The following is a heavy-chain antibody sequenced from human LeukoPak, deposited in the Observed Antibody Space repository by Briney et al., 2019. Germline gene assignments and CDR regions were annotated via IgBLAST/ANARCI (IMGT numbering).Heavy chain of an antibody. D-gene: IGHD3-22*01. CDR2: MNPNSGNT. CDR3: ATTPYDSSGYPMNHFDY. V-gene: IGHV1-8*02. CDR1: GYTFTSYG. Sequence: ASVKVSCKASGYTFTSYGISWVRQATGQGLEWMGWMNPNSGNTGYAQKFQGRVTMTRNTSISTAYMELSSLRSEDTAVYYCATTPYDSSGYPMNHFDYWGQGTLVTVSS. J-gene: IGHJ4*02.